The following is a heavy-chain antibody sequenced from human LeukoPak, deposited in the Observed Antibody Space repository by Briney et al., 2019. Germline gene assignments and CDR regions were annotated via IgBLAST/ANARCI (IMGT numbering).Heavy chain of an antibody. CDR1: GGSISSHY. CDR2: IYYSGST. CDR3: ARAGNTYYDFWSGQYPYYYYMDV. D-gene: IGHD3-3*01. Sequence: SEPLSLTSTVSGGSISSHYWSWIRQPPGKGLEWIGYIYYSGSTNYNPSLKSRVTISVDTSKNQFSLKLSSVTAADTAVYYYARAGNTYYDFWSGQYPYYYYMDVWGKGTTVTVSS. J-gene: IGHJ6*03. V-gene: IGHV4-59*11.